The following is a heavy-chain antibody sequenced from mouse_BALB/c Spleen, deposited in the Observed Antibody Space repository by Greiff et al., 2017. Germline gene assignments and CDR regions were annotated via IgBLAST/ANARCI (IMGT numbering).Heavy chain of an antibody. CDR1: GFTFSSFG. CDR2: ISSGSSTI. Sequence: EVQLVESGGGLVQPGGSRKLSCAASGFTFSSFGMHWVRQAPEKGLEWVAYISSGSSTIYYADTVKGRFTISRDNPKNTLFLQMTSLRSEDTAMYYCARGRTLGRAMDYWGQGTSVTVSS. V-gene: IGHV5-17*02. D-gene: IGHD4-1*01. CDR3: ARGRTLGRAMDY. J-gene: IGHJ4*01.